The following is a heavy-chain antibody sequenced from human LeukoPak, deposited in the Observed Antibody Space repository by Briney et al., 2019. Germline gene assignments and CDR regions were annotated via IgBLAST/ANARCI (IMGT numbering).Heavy chain of an antibody. J-gene: IGHJ4*02. CDR1: GYTFTSYG. CDR3: ARDRHCSGGSCYFRYYFDY. D-gene: IGHD2-15*01. Sequence: ASVKVSCKASGYTFTSYGISWVRQAPGQGLEWMGWISAYNGNTNYAQKLQGRVTMTTDTSTSTAYMELRSLRSDDTAVYYCARDRHCSGGSCYFRYYFDYWGQGTLVTVSS. CDR2: ISAYNGNT. V-gene: IGHV1-18*01.